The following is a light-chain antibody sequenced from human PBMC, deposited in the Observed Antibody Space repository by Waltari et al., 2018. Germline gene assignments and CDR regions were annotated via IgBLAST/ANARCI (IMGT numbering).Light chain of an antibody. CDR1: RSDVGNYNL. Sequence: QSGLTQPASVSGSPGQSIPISCPGTRSDVGNYNLVSWYQQYPGKAPKLMVYEVTRRSSGVSDRFSGSKSGNTASLTIYGLQSEDEADYYCCSYAGLGIYVFGTGTKVTVL. J-gene: IGLJ1*01. CDR2: EVT. V-gene: IGLV2-23*02. CDR3: CSYAGLGIYV.